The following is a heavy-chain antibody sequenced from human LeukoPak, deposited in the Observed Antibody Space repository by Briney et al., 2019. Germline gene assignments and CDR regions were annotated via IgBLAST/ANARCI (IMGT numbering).Heavy chain of an antibody. J-gene: IGHJ4*02. D-gene: IGHD3-22*01. CDR3: ARGGEYYDSSGYGDY. V-gene: IGHV3-74*01. CDR1: GFTFSSYW. Sequence: GGSLRLSCAASGFTFSSYWMHWVRQAPGKGLVWVSRINSDGSSTSYADSVKGRFTISRDNAKNTLYLQMNSLRAEDTAVYYCARGGEYYDSSGYGDYWGQGTLVTVSS. CDR2: INSDGSST.